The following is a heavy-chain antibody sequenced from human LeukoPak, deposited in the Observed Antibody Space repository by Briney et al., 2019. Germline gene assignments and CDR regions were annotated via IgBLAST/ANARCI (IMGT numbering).Heavy chain of an antibody. V-gene: IGHV1-69*13. Sequence: ASVKVSCKASGGTFSSYAISWVRQAPGQGLEWMGGIIPIFGTANYAQKFQGRVTITADESTSTAYMELSSLRSEDTAVYYCARGDSSGYYEAWFDPWGQGTLVTVSS. CDR2: IIPIFGTA. D-gene: IGHD3-22*01. CDR3: ARGDSSGYYEAWFDP. J-gene: IGHJ5*02. CDR1: GGTFSSYA.